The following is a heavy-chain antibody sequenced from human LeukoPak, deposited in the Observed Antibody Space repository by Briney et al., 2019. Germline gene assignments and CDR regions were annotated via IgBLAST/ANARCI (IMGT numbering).Heavy chain of an antibody. D-gene: IGHD5-12*01. CDR1: GGSITSSSYY. J-gene: IGHJ4*02. V-gene: IGHV4-39*07. CDR3: ARGGGYDFALY. Sequence: SSETLSLTCTVSGGSITSSSYYWGWIRQPPGKGLEWIGEINHSGSTNYNPSLKSRVTISVDTSKNQFSLKLSSVTAADTAVYYCARGGGYDFALYWGQGTLVTVSS. CDR2: INHSGST.